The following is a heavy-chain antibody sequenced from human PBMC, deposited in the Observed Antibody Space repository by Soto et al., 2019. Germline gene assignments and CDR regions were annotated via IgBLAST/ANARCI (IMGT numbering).Heavy chain of an antibody. V-gene: IGHV1-69*13. CDR3: ARDRVTIFGVVIRHFDY. J-gene: IGHJ4*02. CDR2: IIPIFGTA. CDR1: GGTFSSYA. Sequence: SVKVSCKASGGTFSSYAISWVRQAPGQGLEWMGGIIPIFGTANYAQKFQGRVTITADESTSTAYMELSSLRSEDTAVYYCARDRVTIFGVVIRHFDYWGQGTLVTVS. D-gene: IGHD3-3*01.